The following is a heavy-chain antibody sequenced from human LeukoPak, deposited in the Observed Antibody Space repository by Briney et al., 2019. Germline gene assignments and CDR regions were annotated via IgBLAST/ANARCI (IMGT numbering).Heavy chain of an antibody. J-gene: IGHJ4*02. CDR1: GGSISSYY. CDR3: ARVGVGASFNFDY. CDR2: IYYSGST. D-gene: IGHD1-26*01. V-gene: IGHV4-59*01. Sequence: SETLSLTCTVSGGSISSYYWSWIRQPPGKGLEWIGYIYYSGSTNYNPSLKSRVTISVDTSKNQFSLKLSSVTAADTAVYYCARVGVGASFNFDYWGQGTLVTVSS.